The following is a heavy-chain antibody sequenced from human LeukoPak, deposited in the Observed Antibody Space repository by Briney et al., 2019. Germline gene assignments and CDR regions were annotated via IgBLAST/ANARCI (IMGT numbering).Heavy chain of an antibody. Sequence: ALSLTCTVPGGSIRRGGYYWSWIRQHPGNCLEWIGYIYYSGSTYYNTSLKSRATISVDTSKNQFSLKLSSVTAADTAVYYCARVGGYCSSTSCYRSFDPWGQGTLVTVSS. J-gene: IGHJ5*02. CDR2: IYYSGST. CDR3: ARVGGYCSSTSCYRSFDP. CDR1: GGSIRRGGYY. V-gene: IGHV4-31*03. D-gene: IGHD2-2*02.